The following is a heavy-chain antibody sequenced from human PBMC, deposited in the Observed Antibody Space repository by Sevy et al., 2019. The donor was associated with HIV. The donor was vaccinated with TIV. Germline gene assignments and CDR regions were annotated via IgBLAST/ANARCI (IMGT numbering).Heavy chain of an antibody. J-gene: IGHJ4*02. V-gene: IGHV3-30*04. CDR3: VREGRNYEYVWGTYHSGF. D-gene: IGHD3-16*02. CDR2: ISYDGSVK. Sequence: GGFLRLSCVASGFSFNGYAMHWVRQAPGKGLEWLAVISYDGSVKYYTESVKGRFTISRDNTKNTLFLQLNSLRPEDTAVYYCVREGRNYEYVWGTYHSGFRAQGTLVTVSS. CDR1: GFSFNGYA.